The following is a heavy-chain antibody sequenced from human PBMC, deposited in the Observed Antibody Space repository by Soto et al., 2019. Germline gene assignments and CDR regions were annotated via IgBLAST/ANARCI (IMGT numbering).Heavy chain of an antibody. V-gene: IGHV1-69*13. CDR1: GGTFSSYA. Sequence: SVKVSCKASGGTFSSYAISWVRQAPGQGLEWMGGIIPIFGTANYAQKFQGRVTITADESTSTAYMELSSLRSEDTAVYYCARDNNKAAPRRSRYYYYYYGMDVWGQGTTVTVSS. J-gene: IGHJ6*02. CDR2: IIPIFGTA. D-gene: IGHD6-13*01. CDR3: ARDNNKAAPRRSRYYYYYYGMDV.